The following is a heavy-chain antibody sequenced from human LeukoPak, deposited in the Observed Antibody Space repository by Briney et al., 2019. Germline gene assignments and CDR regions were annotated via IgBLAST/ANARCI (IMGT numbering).Heavy chain of an antibody. V-gene: IGHV3-33*01. Sequence: PGPSLRLSRAAAGPTVNSYGTHWVRQAASKWLEWVALIWYDGSNKYYADSVKGRFTISRDNSDNALFLQMNSLRDEDTAVYYCARGRGWEVNHYYYYMDVWGKGTTVTVS. CDR1: GPTVNSYG. CDR3: ARGRGWEVNHYYYYMDV. CDR2: IWYDGSNK. J-gene: IGHJ6*03. D-gene: IGHD1-26*01.